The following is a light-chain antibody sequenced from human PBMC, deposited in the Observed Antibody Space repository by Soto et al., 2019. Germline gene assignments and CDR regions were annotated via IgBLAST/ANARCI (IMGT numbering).Light chain of an antibody. CDR1: QSISSL. V-gene: IGKV1-5*01. Sequence: DIQMTQSPSTLSASLGGRVTITCRASQSISSLLAWYQQKPGKAPKLLIYDASRLESGVPSRFSGSGSQTEFTLTISSLQPDDFATYYCQQYNSYSEAFGQGTKVDIK. J-gene: IGKJ1*01. CDR3: QQYNSYSEA. CDR2: DAS.